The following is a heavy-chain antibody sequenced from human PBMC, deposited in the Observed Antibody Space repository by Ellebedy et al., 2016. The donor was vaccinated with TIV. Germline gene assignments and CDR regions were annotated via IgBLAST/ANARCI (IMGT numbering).Heavy chain of an antibody. CDR1: GFTFTSSA. D-gene: IGHD3-3*01. J-gene: IGHJ6*02. CDR3: AADREIFGVVPYYYYYGMDV. V-gene: IGHV1-58*01. CDR2: IVVGSGNT. Sequence: SVKVSCXASGFTFTSSAVQWMRQARGQRLEWIGWIVVGSGNTNYAQKFQERVTITRDMSTSTAYMELSSLRSEDTAVYYCAADREIFGVVPYYYYYGMDVWGQGTTVTVSS.